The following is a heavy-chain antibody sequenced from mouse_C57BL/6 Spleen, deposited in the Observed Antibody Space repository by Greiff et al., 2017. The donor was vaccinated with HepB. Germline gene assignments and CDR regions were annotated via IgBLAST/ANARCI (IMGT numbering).Heavy chain of an antibody. Sequence: QVQLQQSGAELVKPGASVKISCKASGYAFSSYWMNWVKQRPGKGLEWIGQIYPGDGDTNYNGKFKGKATLTADKSSSTAYMQLSSLTSEDSAVYFCARSQLSTTVVVFDYWGQGTTLTVSS. V-gene: IGHV1-80*01. CDR1: GYAFSSYW. CDR2: IYPGDGDT. J-gene: IGHJ2*01. CDR3: ARSQLSTTVVVFDY. D-gene: IGHD1-1*01.